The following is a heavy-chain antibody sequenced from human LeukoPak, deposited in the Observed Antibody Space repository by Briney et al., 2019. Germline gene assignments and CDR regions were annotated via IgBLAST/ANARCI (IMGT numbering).Heavy chain of an antibody. J-gene: IGHJ6*03. Sequence: GGSLRLSCAASGFTFSSYGMSWVRQAPGKGLEWVSVIYSGGSTYYADSVKGRFTISRDNSKNTLYLQMNSLRAEDTAVYYCARERSGSYGYYYMDVWGKGTTVTISS. CDR2: IYSGGST. D-gene: IGHD1-26*01. CDR1: GFTFSSYG. CDR3: ARERSGSYGYYYMDV. V-gene: IGHV3-66*01.